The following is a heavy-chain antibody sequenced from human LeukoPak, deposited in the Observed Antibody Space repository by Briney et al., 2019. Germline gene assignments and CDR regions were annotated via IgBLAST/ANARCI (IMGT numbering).Heavy chain of an antibody. CDR3: ATWLSDY. D-gene: IGHD5-24*01. J-gene: IGHJ4*02. Sequence: GGSLRLSCAASGFTFSSYDMSWVRQAPGKGLEWVSYISGSSSTIYYTDSVKGRFTISRDNAKNSLYLQMNRLRDEDTAVYYCATWLSDYWGQGTLVTVSS. CDR2: ISGSSSTI. V-gene: IGHV3-48*02. CDR1: GFTFSSYD.